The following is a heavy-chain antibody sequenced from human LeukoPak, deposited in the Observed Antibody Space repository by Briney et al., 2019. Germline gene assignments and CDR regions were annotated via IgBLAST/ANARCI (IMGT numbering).Heavy chain of an antibody. D-gene: IGHD6-13*01. V-gene: IGHV4-39*07. Sequence: SETLSLTCTVSGGSISSSNYYWGWIRQPPGRGLECIGSIYYSGRTYYKSSLKSRVTISVDTSNNQFSLKLSSVTAADTAVYYCARGRLAGTSYFDYWGQGTLVTVSS. CDR3: ARGRLAGTSYFDY. CDR1: GGSISSSNYY. CDR2: IYYSGRT. J-gene: IGHJ4*02.